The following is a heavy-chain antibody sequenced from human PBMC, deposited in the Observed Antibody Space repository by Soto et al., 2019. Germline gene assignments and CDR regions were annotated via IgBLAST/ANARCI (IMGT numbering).Heavy chain of an antibody. V-gene: IGHV4-31*03. CDR3: ASGPYGSAAY. CDR2: IYDSGST. Sequence: SETLSLTCTVSGGSISSGGYYCSWIRQHPGKGLEWIGCIYDSGSTYYNPSLKSRLTLSVDTSKNQFCLKASSVTAADTAVYYCASGPYGSAAYWGQGTLVTVSS. J-gene: IGHJ4*02. D-gene: IGHD3-10*01. CDR1: GGSISSGGYY.